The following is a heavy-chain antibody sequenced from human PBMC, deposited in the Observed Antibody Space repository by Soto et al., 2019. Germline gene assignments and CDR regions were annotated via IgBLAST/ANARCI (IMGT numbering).Heavy chain of an antibody. J-gene: IGHJ5*02. CDR2: INAANGDT. D-gene: IGHD6-13*01. CDR3: VRRHVSATGIDWFDP. Sequence: GALVKVSCKASGYTFTSYGIHWVRQAPGQRLEWMGWINAANGDTKYSPKFQGRVTITRDTSASTAYMELSSLRSEDTAVYYCVRRHVSATGIDWFDPWAQGNLVPVSS. CDR1: GYTFTSYG. V-gene: IGHV1-3*01.